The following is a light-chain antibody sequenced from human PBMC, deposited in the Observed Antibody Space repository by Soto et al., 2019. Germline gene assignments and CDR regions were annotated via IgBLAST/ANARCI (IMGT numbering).Light chain of an antibody. Sequence: DIQLTHSPSSLSASVGDRVTITCRSSQTIDTYLNWYQHKPGTAPKVLIYAATYLQNGVPSRFSGTGSGADFTLTISSLQPEDFATYYCQQNFNFPRTLGQGTKVDIK. CDR1: QTIDTY. CDR2: AAT. V-gene: IGKV1-39*01. J-gene: IGKJ1*01. CDR3: QQNFNFPRT.